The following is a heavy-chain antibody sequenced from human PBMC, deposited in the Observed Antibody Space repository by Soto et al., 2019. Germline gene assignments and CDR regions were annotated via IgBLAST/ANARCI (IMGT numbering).Heavy chain of an antibody. J-gene: IGHJ4*02. D-gene: IGHD3-3*01. V-gene: IGHV3-23*01. CDR3: ARWSYLDY. CDR2: ISGSDGKT. Sequence: DVQLWESGGGLVQPGGSLRLSCVASGFRFGSYALSWVRQAPGKGLEWVSTISGSDGKTFYADAVKGRFSISRDTSQNTLYLQMNSLRADDTAIYYCARWSYLDYWGQGTRVTVSS. CDR1: GFRFGSYA.